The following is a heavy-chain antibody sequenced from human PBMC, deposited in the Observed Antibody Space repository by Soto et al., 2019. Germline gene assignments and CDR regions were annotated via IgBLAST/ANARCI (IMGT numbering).Heavy chain of an antibody. D-gene: IGHD1-26*01. CDR1: GGSISSNNW. J-gene: IGHJ4*02. CDR2: IYHSGST. CDR3: AREWGAGTYQGFDY. V-gene: IGHV4-4*02. Sequence: QVQLQESGPGLVKPSGTLSLTCAVSGGSISSNNWWHWVRQPPGKGLEWIGEIYHSGSTNYSPSLKSRVTMSVDQSKNQFSLSLSSVTAADTAVYYCAREWGAGTYQGFDYWGQGTLVTVSS.